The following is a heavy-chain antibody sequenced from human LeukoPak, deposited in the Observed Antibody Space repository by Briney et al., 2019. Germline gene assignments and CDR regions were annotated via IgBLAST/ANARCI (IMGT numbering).Heavy chain of an antibody. V-gene: IGHV3-74*01. CDR1: GFTFSSYW. CDR2: INSDGSST. Sequence: GGSLRLSCAASGFTFSSYWMHWVRQAPGKGLVWVSRINSDGSSTSYADSVKGRFTISRDNAKNSLYLQMNSLRAEDTALYYCAKASFITMVRGVATDAFDIWGQGTMVTVSS. CDR3: AKASFITMVRGVATDAFDI. D-gene: IGHD3-10*01. J-gene: IGHJ3*02.